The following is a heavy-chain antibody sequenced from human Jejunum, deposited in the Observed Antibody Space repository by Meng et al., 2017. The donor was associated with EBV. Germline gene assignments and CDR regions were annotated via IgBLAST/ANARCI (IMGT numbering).Heavy chain of an antibody. CDR3: SRDLRGPFDY. D-gene: IGHD3-16*01. Sequence: EVQLVWSGGGLVQAGGSLRLSCVSSGYTFSTYWMHWVRQTPGKGLVWVSRINEDGTHTDYADSVKGRFTISRDNAKNTLTLQMNSLRVEDTAVYYCSRDLRGPFDYWGQGTLVTVSS. CDR2: INEDGTHT. J-gene: IGHJ4*02. V-gene: IGHV3-74*01. CDR1: GYTFSTYW.